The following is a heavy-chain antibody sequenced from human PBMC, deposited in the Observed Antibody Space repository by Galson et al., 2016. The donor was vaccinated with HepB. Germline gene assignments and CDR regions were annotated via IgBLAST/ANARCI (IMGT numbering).Heavy chain of an antibody. CDR2: ISGSGGST. D-gene: IGHD1-26*01. V-gene: IGHV3-23*01. CDR1: GFTFSNYA. J-gene: IGHJ6*04. CDR3: AKEGSKLARNYYYGMDV. Sequence: SLRLSCAGSGFTFSNYAISWVRQAPGKGLEWVSVISGSGGSTYYADSVKGRSTISRDNSKNTMYLQMNSLRAKDTAVYYCAKEGSKLARNYYYGMDVWGKGTTVTVSS.